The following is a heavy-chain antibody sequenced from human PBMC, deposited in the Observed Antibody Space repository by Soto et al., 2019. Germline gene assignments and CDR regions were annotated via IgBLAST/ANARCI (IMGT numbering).Heavy chain of an antibody. CDR1: GFTFSIYA. Sequence: EVQLVESGGGLVQPGGSLRLSCSASGFTFSIYAMHWVRQAPGKGLEYVSSISTNGGSTDYADSVKGRFTISRDNSKNTVYLQMSSLRVEDTAVYYCVKGEYYYDRSGYYPFDYWGQGTLVTVSS. D-gene: IGHD3-22*01. CDR2: ISTNGGST. J-gene: IGHJ4*02. V-gene: IGHV3-64D*06. CDR3: VKGEYYYDRSGYYPFDY.